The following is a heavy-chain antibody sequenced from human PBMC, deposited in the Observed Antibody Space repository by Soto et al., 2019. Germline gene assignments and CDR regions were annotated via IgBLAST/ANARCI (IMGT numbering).Heavy chain of an antibody. J-gene: IGHJ4*02. CDR1: GFTFSSYA. Sequence: LRLSCAASGFTFSSYAMSWVRQAPGKGLEWVSAISGSGDSTYYADSVKGRFTISRDNSKNTLYLQMNSLRGDDTALYYCAKDQGYCSSTSCYYDYWGQGTLVTVSS. CDR2: ISGSGDST. CDR3: AKDQGYCSSTSCYYDY. D-gene: IGHD2-2*01. V-gene: IGHV3-23*01.